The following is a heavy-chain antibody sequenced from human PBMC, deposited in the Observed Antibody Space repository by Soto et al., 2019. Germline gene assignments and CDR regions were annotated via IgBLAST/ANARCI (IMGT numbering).Heavy chain of an antibody. CDR2: IYYTGST. D-gene: IGHD6-6*01. Sequence: SETLSLTCTVSGGSISSYYWSWIRQPPGKGLEWIGYIYYTGSTNYNPSLKSRVTISVDTSKNQFSLKLTSVTAAYTAVYYCARRYSSSHDFWGEGTLVTVSS. CDR3: ARRYSSSHDF. V-gene: IGHV4-59*01. J-gene: IGHJ4*02. CDR1: GGSISSYY.